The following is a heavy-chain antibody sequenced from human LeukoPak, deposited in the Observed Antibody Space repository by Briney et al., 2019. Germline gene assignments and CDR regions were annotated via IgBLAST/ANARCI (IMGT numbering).Heavy chain of an antibody. CDR3: TTDLGLTMIRGVLVS. D-gene: IGHD3-10*01. J-gene: IGHJ4*02. CDR1: GFTFTNAW. CDR2: IRSKGDAETT. V-gene: IGHV3-15*01. Sequence: GGSLRLSCVASGFTFTNAWMSWVRQAPGKGLEWVGRIRSKGDAETTDYAAPVKGRFFLSRDDSENTLYLQMYSLQTEDTAVYYCTTDLGLTMIRGVLVSWGQGTLVTVSS.